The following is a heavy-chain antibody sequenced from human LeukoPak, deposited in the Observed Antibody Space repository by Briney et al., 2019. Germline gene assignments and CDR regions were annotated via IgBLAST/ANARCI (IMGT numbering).Heavy chain of an antibody. CDR3: AKVAWFLKWLSPFDY. J-gene: IGHJ4*02. Sequence: GGSLRLSCAASGFTVSSNYMSWVRQAPGKGLEWVSVIYSGGSTYYADSVKGRFTISRDNSKNTLYLQMNSLRAEDTAVYYCAKVAWFLKWLSPFDYWGQGTLVTVSS. V-gene: IGHV3-53*01. D-gene: IGHD3-3*01. CDR1: GFTVSSNY. CDR2: IYSGGST.